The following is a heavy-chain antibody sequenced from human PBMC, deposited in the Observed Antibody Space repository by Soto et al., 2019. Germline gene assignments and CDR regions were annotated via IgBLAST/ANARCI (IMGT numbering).Heavy chain of an antibody. CDR2: SRDKGNSYST. V-gene: IGHV3-72*01. CDR3: ARSSPGITSFVS. CDR1: GFSFSDYY. Sequence: EVHLVESGGGLVQPGGSLRLSCAGSGFSFSDYYIDWVRQAPGKGLEWVGRSRDKGNSYSTDYAASVKGRFTVSRDTSKNSLYLQMNSLKADDTALYYCARSSPGITSFVSWGQGPLVTVSA. J-gene: IGHJ4*02. D-gene: IGHD1-1*01.